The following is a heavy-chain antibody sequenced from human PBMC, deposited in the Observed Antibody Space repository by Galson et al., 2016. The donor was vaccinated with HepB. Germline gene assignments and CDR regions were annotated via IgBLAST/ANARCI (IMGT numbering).Heavy chain of an antibody. Sequence: SLRLSCAASGFTFSSYGMHWVRQAPGKGLEWVAVIWYDGSNKYYADSVKSRFTISRDNSKNTLYLQMNSLRAEDTAVYYCARDAPVAVTAFDIWAKEQWSPSLQ. D-gene: IGHD6-19*01. J-gene: IGHJ3*02. CDR2: IWYDGSNK. CDR3: ARDAPVAVTAFDI. CDR1: GFTFSSYG. V-gene: IGHV3-33*01.